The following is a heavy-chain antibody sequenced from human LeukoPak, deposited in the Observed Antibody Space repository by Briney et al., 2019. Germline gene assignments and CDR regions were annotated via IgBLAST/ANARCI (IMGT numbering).Heavy chain of an antibody. CDR2: INSGGSGT. CDR1: GFAFSSNW. Sequence: PGGSLRLSCAASGFAFSSNWMHSVRQTPGKGLVWVSRINSGGSGTSYADSVEGRFTISRDNAKNTLYLQMNSLRAEDTAVYYCATSLGPLTEYWGQGTLVTVSS. J-gene: IGHJ4*02. V-gene: IGHV3-74*01. D-gene: IGHD7-27*01. CDR3: ATSLGPLTEY.